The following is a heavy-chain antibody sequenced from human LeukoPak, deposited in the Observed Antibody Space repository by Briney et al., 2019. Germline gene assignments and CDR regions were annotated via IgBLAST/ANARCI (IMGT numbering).Heavy chain of an antibody. CDR1: GFTFSDYC. CDR2: IDNDGSYI. J-gene: IGHJ4*02. Sequence: GGSLRLSCAASGFTFSDYCMNWVRQAPGKGLEGVSSIDNDGSYIYYADSVKGRFTLSRDNAENSVHLQMISLRAEDTAVYYCATKYSAGWLFDYWGQGTLVTVSS. D-gene: IGHD5-12*01. V-gene: IGHV3-21*01. CDR3: ATKYSAGWLFDY.